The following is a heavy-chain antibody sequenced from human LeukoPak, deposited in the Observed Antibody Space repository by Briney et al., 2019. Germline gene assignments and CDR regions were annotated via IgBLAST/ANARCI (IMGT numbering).Heavy chain of an antibody. J-gene: IGHJ4*02. CDR1: GFTFISYG. V-gene: IGHV3-30*02. Sequence: GGSLRLSCAASGFTFISYGMHWVRQAPGKGLEWVAFIRYDGSNKYYADSVKGRFTISRDNSKNTLYLQMNSLRAEDTAVYYCAKDSGPTVTTYYFDYWGQGTLVTVSS. CDR2: IRYDGSNK. D-gene: IGHD4-17*01. CDR3: AKDSGPTVTTYYFDY.